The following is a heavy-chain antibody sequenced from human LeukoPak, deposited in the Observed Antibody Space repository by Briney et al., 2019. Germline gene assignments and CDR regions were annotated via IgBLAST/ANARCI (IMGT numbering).Heavy chain of an antibody. J-gene: IGHJ6*03. D-gene: IGHD3-3*01. CDR3: ARGTAGYDFWSGYYAYYYYYYMDV. Sequence: ASVKVSCKASGYTFTSYDINWVRHATGQGLEWMGWMNPNSGNTGYAQKFQARVTMTRNTSTSTAYMELSSVRSEDTAVYYCARGTAGYDFWSGYYAYYYYYYMDVWGKGTTVTVSS. V-gene: IGHV1-8*01. CDR2: MNPNSGNT. CDR1: GYTFTSYD.